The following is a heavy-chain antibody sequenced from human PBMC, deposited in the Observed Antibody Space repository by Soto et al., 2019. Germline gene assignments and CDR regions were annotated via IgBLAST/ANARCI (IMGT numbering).Heavy chain of an antibody. CDR2: ISGSGGST. V-gene: IGHV3-23*01. D-gene: IGHD2-2*01. Sequence: GGSLRLSCAASGFTFSSYAMSWVRQAPGKGLEWVSVISGSGGSTYYADSVKGRFTISRDNSKNTLYLQMNSLRAEDTAVYYCSYCSSTSCYPIRFDYWGQGTLVTVSS. CDR3: SYCSSTSCYPIRFDY. CDR1: GFTFSSYA. J-gene: IGHJ4*02.